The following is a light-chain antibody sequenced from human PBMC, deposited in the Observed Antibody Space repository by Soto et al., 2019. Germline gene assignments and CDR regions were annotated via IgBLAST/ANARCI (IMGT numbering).Light chain of an antibody. Sequence: QSALTQPASVSGSPGQSITISCTETNSDVGGYNFVSWYQQHPGKAPKLMIYDVSNRPSGVSNRFSGSKSGNTASLNISGLQAEDEADYYCSSYTSSSIPYVFGIGTKVTVL. CDR3: SSYTSSSIPYV. CDR1: NSDVGGYNF. CDR2: DVS. J-gene: IGLJ1*01. V-gene: IGLV2-14*01.